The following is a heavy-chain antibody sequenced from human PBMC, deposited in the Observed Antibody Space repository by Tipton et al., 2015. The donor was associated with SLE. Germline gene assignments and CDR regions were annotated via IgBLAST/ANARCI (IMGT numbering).Heavy chain of an antibody. D-gene: IGHD1-1*01. Sequence: LRLSCTVSGGSISSSNYYWAWIRQPPGKGLEWIGTIYYSGNTYYNPSLKSRVTISIDTSENQFSFRLSSVTAADTAFYYCARRTILIDHWGQGALVTVSS. J-gene: IGHJ5*02. CDR3: ARRTILIDH. CDR1: GGSISSSNYY. CDR2: IYYSGNT. V-gene: IGHV4-39*07.